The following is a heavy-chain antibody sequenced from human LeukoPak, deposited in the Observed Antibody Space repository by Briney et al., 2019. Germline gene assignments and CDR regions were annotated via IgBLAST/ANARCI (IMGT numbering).Heavy chain of an antibody. CDR1: GYSISSGYY. Sequence: SETLSLTCTVSGYSISSGYYWGWIRQPPGKGLEWIGSIYHSGSTYYNPSLKSRVTISVDTSKNQFSLKLSSVTAADTAVYYCARGRSTWHLDYWGQGTLVTVSS. V-gene: IGHV4-38-2*02. CDR3: ARGRSTWHLDY. D-gene: IGHD1-26*01. CDR2: IYHSGST. J-gene: IGHJ4*02.